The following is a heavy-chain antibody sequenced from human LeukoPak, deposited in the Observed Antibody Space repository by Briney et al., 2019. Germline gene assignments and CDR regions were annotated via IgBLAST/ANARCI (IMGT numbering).Heavy chain of an antibody. CDR1: GFTFSSYW. Sequence: GGSLRLSCAASGFTFSSYWMSWVRQAPGKGLEWVANIKQDGSEKYYVDSVKGRFTISRDNAKNSLYLQMNSLRAEDTAVYYCARDVVSSLHYYYYYYMDVWGKGTTVTVSS. D-gene: IGHD2/OR15-2a*01. CDR3: ARDVVSSLHYYYYYYMDV. V-gene: IGHV3-7*01. J-gene: IGHJ6*03. CDR2: IKQDGSEK.